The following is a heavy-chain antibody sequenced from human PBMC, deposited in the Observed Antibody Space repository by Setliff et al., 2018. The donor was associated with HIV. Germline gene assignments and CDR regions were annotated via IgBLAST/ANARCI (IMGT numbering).Heavy chain of an antibody. CDR3: ARSTFFGVVIGWYYFDY. CDR1: GFTFSSHG. CDR2: IRYDGRSH. J-gene: IGHJ4*02. D-gene: IGHD3-3*01. Sequence: GGSLRLSCEASGFTFSSHGMHWLRQAPGKGLEWVTFIRYDGRSHYHADSVRGRFTTSRDNSKDTLYLQMNSLRAEDTAVYYCARSTFFGVVIGWYYFDYWGQGALVTVSS. V-gene: IGHV3-30*02.